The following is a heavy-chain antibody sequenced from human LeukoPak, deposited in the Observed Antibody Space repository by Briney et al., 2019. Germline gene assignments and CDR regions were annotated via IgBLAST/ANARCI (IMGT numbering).Heavy chain of an antibody. CDR3: ARARQAVAGTFYFDY. CDR1: GGTFSSYA. CDR2: IIPIFGTA. J-gene: IGHJ4*02. Sequence: GSSVKVSCKASGGTFSSYAISWVRQAPGQGLEWVGAIIPIFGTANYAQKFQGRVTITTGESTSTAYMELSSLRSEDTAVYYCARARQAVAGTFYFDYWGQGTLVTVSS. D-gene: IGHD6-19*01. V-gene: IGHV1-69*05.